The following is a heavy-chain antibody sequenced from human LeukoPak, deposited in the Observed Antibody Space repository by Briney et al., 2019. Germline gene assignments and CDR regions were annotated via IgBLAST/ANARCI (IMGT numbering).Heavy chain of an antibody. J-gene: IGHJ4*02. Sequence: PGGSLRLSCAASGFTFSSYAMSWVRQAPGKGLDWVSAISGSGGSTYYADSVKGRFTISRDNSKNTLYLQMNSLRAEDTAVYYCAKPLNSAYCSGGICYDDYWGQGTLVTVSS. CDR2: ISGSGGST. CDR3: AKPLNSAYCSGGICYDDY. V-gene: IGHV3-23*01. D-gene: IGHD2-15*01. CDR1: GFTFSSYA.